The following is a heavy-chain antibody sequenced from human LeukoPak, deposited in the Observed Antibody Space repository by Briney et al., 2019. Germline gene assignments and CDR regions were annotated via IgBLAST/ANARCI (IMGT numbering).Heavy chain of an antibody. V-gene: IGHV6-1*01. Sequence: SQTLSLTCAISGDSVSSNSAAWNWIRQSPSRGLEWLGRTYYRSKWYNDYAVSVKSRITINPDTSKNQFSLQLNSVTPEDTAVYYCARTVLYYDSSGPEPFDFWGQGTLVTVSS. J-gene: IGHJ4*02. CDR2: TYYRSKWYN. CDR3: ARTVLYYDSSGPEPFDF. CDR1: GDSVSSNSAA. D-gene: IGHD3-22*01.